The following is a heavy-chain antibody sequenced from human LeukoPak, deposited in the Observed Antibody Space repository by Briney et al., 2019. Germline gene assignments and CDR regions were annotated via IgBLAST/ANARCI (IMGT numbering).Heavy chain of an antibody. Sequence: GGSLRLSCTASGFTFNNYAMTWVRQAPGKGLEWVSGISGSGVGTKYADSVKGRFTMSRDNSKNTVFLQMSSLRAEDTAMYYCAKNKVSTSDFDYWGQGTLVTVSS. J-gene: IGHJ4*02. CDR3: AKNKVSTSDFDY. CDR1: GFTFNNYA. D-gene: IGHD5/OR15-5a*01. V-gene: IGHV3-23*01. CDR2: ISGSGVGT.